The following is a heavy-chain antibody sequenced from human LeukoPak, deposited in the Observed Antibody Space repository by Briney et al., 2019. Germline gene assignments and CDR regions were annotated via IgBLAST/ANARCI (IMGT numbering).Heavy chain of an antibody. D-gene: IGHD3-10*01. V-gene: IGHV1-18*01. CDR2: ISAYNGNT. J-gene: IGHJ3*02. Sequence: ASVKVSCKASGYTFTSYGISWVRQAPGQGLEWMGWISAYNGNTNYAQKLQGRVTVTRDTSISTAYLELSRLRSDDTAVYYCAREHGSGGKGIDIWGQGTMVTVSS. CDR3: AREHGSGGKGIDI. CDR1: GYTFTSYG.